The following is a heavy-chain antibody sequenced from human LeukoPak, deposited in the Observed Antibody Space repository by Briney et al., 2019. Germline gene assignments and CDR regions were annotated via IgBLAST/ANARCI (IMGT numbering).Heavy chain of an antibody. CDR1: GGSISSSSYY. Sequence: PSQTLSLTCTVSGGSISSSSYYWGWIRQPPGKGLEWIGSIYYSGSTYYNPSLKSRVTISVDTSKNQFSLKLSSVTAADTAVYYCARDFYSGWYPYFDYWGQGTLVTVSS. CDR2: IYYSGST. V-gene: IGHV4-39*07. CDR3: ARDFYSGWYPYFDY. J-gene: IGHJ4*02. D-gene: IGHD6-19*01.